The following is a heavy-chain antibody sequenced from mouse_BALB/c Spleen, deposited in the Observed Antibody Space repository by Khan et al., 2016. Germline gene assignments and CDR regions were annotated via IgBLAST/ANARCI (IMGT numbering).Heavy chain of an antibody. Sequence: EVKLLESGGGLVQPGGSLKLSCAASGFDFSRYWLSWVRQAPGKGLEWIGEINPDSSTINYTPSLKDKFIISRDNAKNTLYLQMSKVRSEDTALYYCARLYYYGSSDYWGQGTTLTVAS. D-gene: IGHD1-1*01. CDR3: ARLYYYGSSDY. V-gene: IGHV4-1*02. CDR2: INPDSSTI. J-gene: IGHJ2*01. CDR1: GFDFSRYW.